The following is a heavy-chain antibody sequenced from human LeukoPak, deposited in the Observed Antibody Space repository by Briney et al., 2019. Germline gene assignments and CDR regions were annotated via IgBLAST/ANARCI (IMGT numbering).Heavy chain of an antibody. J-gene: IGHJ4*02. CDR3: ARQGGYSGYELDC. D-gene: IGHD5-12*01. CDR1: GGSISSGDYY. CDR2: IYYSGST. V-gene: IGHV4-30-4*08. Sequence: DPSQTLSLTCTISGGSISSGDYYWSWIRQPPGKGLEWIGYIYYSGSTYYNPSLKSRVTISVDTSKNQFSLKLSSVTAADTAMYYCARQGGYSGYELDCWGQGTLVTVSS.